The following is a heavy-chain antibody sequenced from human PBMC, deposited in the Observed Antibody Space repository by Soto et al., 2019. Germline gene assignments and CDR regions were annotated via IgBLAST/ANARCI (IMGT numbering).Heavy chain of an antibody. CDR3: TSLTVTSYFDY. D-gene: IGHD4-17*01. V-gene: IGHV3-73*01. CDR1: GFTFSGSA. Sequence: GGSLRLSCAASGFTFSGSAMHWVRQASGKGMEWVGRIRSKANSYATAYAASVKGRFTISRDDSKNTAYLQMNSLKTEDTAVYHCTSLTVTSYFDYWGQGTLVTVSS. CDR2: IRSKANSYAT. J-gene: IGHJ4*02.